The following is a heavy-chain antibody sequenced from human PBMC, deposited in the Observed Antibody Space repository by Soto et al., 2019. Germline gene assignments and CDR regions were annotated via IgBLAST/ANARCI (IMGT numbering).Heavy chain of an antibody. CDR3: ARVVGVMVYTFPAAHDVFDI. V-gene: IGHV1-18*01. Sequence: ASVKVSCKASGYTFTIYGIMWVRQAPGQGLEWMGWISAYNGNTNYAQKLQGRVTMTTDTSTSTAYMELRSLRSDDTAVYYCARVVGVMVYTFPAAHDVFDIWGKGTMVPVSS. CDR1: GYTFTIYG. D-gene: IGHD2-2*01. CDR2: ISAYNGNT. J-gene: IGHJ3*02.